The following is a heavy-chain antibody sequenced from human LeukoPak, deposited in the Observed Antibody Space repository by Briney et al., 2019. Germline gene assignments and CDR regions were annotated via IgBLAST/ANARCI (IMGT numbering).Heavy chain of an antibody. Sequence: SETLSLTCTVSGGSISSSSYYWGWIRQPPGKGLEWIGSIYYSGSTYYNPSLKSRVTISVDTSKNQFSLKLSSVTAADTAVYYCARELGYRRDYFDYWGQGTLVTVSS. CDR3: ARELGYRRDYFDY. J-gene: IGHJ4*02. D-gene: IGHD5-12*01. CDR1: GGSISSSSYY. V-gene: IGHV4-39*07. CDR2: IYYSGST.